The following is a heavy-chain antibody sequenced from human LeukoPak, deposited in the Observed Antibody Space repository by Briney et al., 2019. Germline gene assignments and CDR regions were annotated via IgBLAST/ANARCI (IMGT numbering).Heavy chain of an antibody. D-gene: IGHD6-19*01. Sequence: GGSLRLSCAASGFIFSNYGVHWVRQAPGKGLEWVAIISYDGSNKYYADSVKGRFTISRDNSKKTLNLQMNSLRAEDTAVYYCTRDRYSGGSGSGAFDIWGQGTMVTVS. CDR2: ISYDGSNK. CDR3: TRDRYSGGSGSGAFDI. V-gene: IGHV3-30-3*01. J-gene: IGHJ3*02. CDR1: GFIFSNYG.